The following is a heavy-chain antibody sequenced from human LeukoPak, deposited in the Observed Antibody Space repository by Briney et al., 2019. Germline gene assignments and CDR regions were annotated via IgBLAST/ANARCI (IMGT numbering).Heavy chain of an antibody. CDR2: ISAYNGNT. CDR3: ARDEQWLVHFDY. J-gene: IGHJ4*02. Sequence: ASVKVSCKASGYTFTSYGIGWVRQAPGQGLEWMGWISAYNGNTNYAQKLQGRVTMTTDTSTSTAYMELRSLRSDDTAVYYCARDEQWLVHFDYWGQGALVTVSS. CDR1: GYTFTSYG. D-gene: IGHD6-19*01. V-gene: IGHV1-18*04.